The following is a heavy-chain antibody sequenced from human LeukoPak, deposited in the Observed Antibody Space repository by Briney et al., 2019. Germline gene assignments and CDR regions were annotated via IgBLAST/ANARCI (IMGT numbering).Heavy chain of an antibody. CDR1: GFTFSDHY. V-gene: IGHV3-69-1*01. CDR2: MYRGGGT. D-gene: IGHD4-17*01. CDR3: TRGSYGDYEY. Sequence: PGGSLRLSCAASGFTFSDHYMDWVRQAPGKGLEWVSVMYRGGGTYYADSVKGRFTISRDNAQNSLYLQMNSLRAEDTAVYYCTRGSYGDYEYWGQGTLVTVSS. J-gene: IGHJ4*02.